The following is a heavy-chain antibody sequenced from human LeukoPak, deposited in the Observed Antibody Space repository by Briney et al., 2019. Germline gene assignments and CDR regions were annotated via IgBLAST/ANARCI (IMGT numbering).Heavy chain of an antibody. CDR2: IYYSGNT. J-gene: IGHJ1*01. CDR3: ARGDDYVWGSYRPEYFQH. Sequence: SETLSLTCTVSGGSVSSGSYYWSWIRQPPGKGLEWIGYIYYSGNTNYNPSLKSRVTISVDTSKNQFSLKLSSVTAADTAVYYCARGDDYVWGSYRPEYFQHWGQGTLVTVSS. CDR1: GGSVSSGSYY. D-gene: IGHD3-16*02. V-gene: IGHV4-61*01.